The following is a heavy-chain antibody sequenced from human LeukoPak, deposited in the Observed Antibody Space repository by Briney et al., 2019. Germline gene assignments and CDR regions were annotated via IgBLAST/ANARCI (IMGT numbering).Heavy chain of an antibody. J-gene: IGHJ3*02. CDR1: GGSISSYY. Sequence: KPSETLSLTCTVSGGSISSYYWSWIRQPPGKGLEWIGYIYYSGSTNYNPSLKSRVTISVDTSKNQFSLKLSSVTAADTAVYYCARDQGGGQWLVPKDAFDIWGQGTMVTVSS. D-gene: IGHD6-19*01. CDR2: IYYSGST. V-gene: IGHV4-59*12. CDR3: ARDQGGGQWLVPKDAFDI.